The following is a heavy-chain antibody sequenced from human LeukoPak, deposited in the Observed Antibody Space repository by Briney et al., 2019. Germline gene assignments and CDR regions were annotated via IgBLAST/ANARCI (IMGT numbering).Heavy chain of an antibody. Sequence: PSETLSLTCTVSGGSISSGGYYWSWIRQHPGKGLEWIGYIYYSGSTYYNPSLKSRVTISVDTSKNQFPLKLSSVTAADTAVYYCARGAEIVRFDPWGQGTLATVSS. J-gene: IGHJ5*02. CDR2: IYYSGST. CDR1: GGSISSGGYY. V-gene: IGHV4-31*03. D-gene: IGHD5-12*01. CDR3: ARGAEIVRFDP.